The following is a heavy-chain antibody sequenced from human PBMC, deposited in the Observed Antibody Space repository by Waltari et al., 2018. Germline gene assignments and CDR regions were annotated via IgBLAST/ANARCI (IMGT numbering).Heavy chain of an antibody. J-gene: IGHJ3*02. Sequence: QVQLVQPGVEVRKPGASVRAPCRVPGYTLTELSMHWVGQAPGKGLEWMGGFDPEDGETIYAQKFQGRVTMTEDTSTDTAYMELSSLRSEDTAVYYCATGLPPNDAFDIWGQGTMVTVSS. CDR2: FDPEDGET. CDR3: ATGLPPNDAFDI. D-gene: IGHD2-15*01. V-gene: IGHV1-24*01. CDR1: GYTLTELS.